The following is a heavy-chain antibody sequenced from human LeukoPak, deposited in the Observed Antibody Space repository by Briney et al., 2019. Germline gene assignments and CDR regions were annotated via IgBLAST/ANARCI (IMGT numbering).Heavy chain of an antibody. CDR1: GFTFSSYS. D-gene: IGHD3-10*01. V-gene: IGHV3-48*04. Sequence: GGSLRLSCAASGFTFSSYSMNWVRQAPGKGLEWVSYISSSSSTIYYADSVRGRFTVSRDNAKNSLHLQMNSLRVEDTALYYCAKGQSYGQDYWGQGTLVTVSS. CDR3: AKGQSYGQDY. J-gene: IGHJ4*02. CDR2: ISSSSSTI.